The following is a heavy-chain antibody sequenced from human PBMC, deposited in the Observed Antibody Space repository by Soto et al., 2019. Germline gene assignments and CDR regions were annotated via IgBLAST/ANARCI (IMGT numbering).Heavy chain of an antibody. V-gene: IGHV1-8*01. J-gene: IGHJ3*02. Sequence: ASVKVSCKASGYTFTSYDINWVRQATGQGLEWMGWMNTNSGNTGYAQKFQGRVTMTRNTSISTAYMELSSLRSEDTAVYYCATDIVVVPAAIAPYAFDIWGQGTMVTVSS. D-gene: IGHD2-2*01. CDR1: GYTFTSYD. CDR2: MNTNSGNT. CDR3: ATDIVVVPAAIAPYAFDI.